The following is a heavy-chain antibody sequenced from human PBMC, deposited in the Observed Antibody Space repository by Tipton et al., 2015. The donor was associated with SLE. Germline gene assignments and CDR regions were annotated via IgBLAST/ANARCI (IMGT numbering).Heavy chain of an antibody. D-gene: IGHD3-22*01. CDR3: ARDQRGYYDGSGLLIAPFDI. V-gene: IGHV4-34*01. CDR1: GGSFSGYF. Sequence: TLSLTCAVYGGSFSGYFWNWLRHTPGKGPEWIGEINHSGGTDYNPTLKSRVTISMDTSKNQFSLKLISVTAADTAVYYCARDQRGYYDGSGLLIAPFDIWGQGTVVTVSS. CDR2: INHSGGT. J-gene: IGHJ3*02.